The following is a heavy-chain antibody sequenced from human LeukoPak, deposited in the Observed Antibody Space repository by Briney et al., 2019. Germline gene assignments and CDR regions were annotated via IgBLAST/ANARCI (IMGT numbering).Heavy chain of an antibody. Sequence: GGSLRLSCAASGFTFSSYAMSWVRQAPGKGLEWVSAISGSGGSTYYADSVKGRFTISRDNSKNTLYLQMNSLRAEDTTVYYCAIDTGYQLPLDYWGQGTLVTVSS. J-gene: IGHJ4*02. CDR1: GFTFSSYA. CDR2: ISGSGGST. CDR3: AIDTGYQLPLDY. V-gene: IGHV3-23*01. D-gene: IGHD2-2*01.